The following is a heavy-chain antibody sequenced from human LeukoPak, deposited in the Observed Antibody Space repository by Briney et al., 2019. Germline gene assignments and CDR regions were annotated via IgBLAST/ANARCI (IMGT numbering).Heavy chain of an antibody. J-gene: IGHJ6*02. CDR1: GGSISSGGYY. Sequence: SETLSLTCTVSGGSISSGGYYWSWIRQPPGKGLEWIGEINHSGSTNYNPSLKSRVTISVDTSKNQFSLKLSSVTAADTAVYYCARGYYYYGMDVWGQGTTVTVSS. V-gene: IGHV4-39*07. CDR2: INHSGST. CDR3: ARGYYYYGMDV.